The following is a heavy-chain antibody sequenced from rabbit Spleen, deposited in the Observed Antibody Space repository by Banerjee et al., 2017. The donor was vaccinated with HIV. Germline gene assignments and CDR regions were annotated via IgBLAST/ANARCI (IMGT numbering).Heavy chain of an antibody. CDR3: VRDKASISGDYGPWYFDL. CDR2: IDPVFGIT. J-gene: IGHJ4*01. Sequence: QLVESGGGLVKPEGSLQLSCKASGFTLSSYYMNWVRQAPGKGLEWIGYIDPVFGITYYANWVNGRFSISRENAQNTLYLQLNSLTAADTATYFCVRDKASISGDYGPWYFDLWGPGTLVTVS. CDR1: GFTLSSYY. D-gene: IGHD1-1*01. V-gene: IGHV1S7*01.